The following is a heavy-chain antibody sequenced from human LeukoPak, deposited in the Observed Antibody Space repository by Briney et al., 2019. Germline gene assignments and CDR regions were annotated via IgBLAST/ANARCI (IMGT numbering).Heavy chain of an antibody. V-gene: IGHV3-23*01. CDR1: GFTFSNYA. CDR2: ISGSGGST. Sequence: GGSLRLSCAASGFTFSNYAMSWVRQAPGKGLEWVSAISGSGGSTYYADSVKGRFTISRDNSKNTLYLQMNSLRAEDTAVYYCAKDRVTMIVGVSYFDYWGQGTLVTVSS. J-gene: IGHJ4*02. CDR3: AKDRVTMIVGVSYFDY. D-gene: IGHD3-22*01.